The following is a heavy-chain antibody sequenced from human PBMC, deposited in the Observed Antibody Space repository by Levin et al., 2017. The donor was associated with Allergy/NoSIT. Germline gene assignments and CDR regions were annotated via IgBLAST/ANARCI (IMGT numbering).Heavy chain of an antibody. CDR3: AREADYYDSSGYYRYFDY. V-gene: IGHV3-66*01. CDR2: IYSGGST. Sequence: GESLKISCAASGFTVSSNYMSWVRQAPGKGLEWVSVIYSGGSTYYADSVKGRFTISRDNSKNTLYLQMNSLRAEDTAVYYCAREADYYDSSGYYRYFDYWGQGTLVTVSS. CDR1: GFTVSSNY. J-gene: IGHJ4*02. D-gene: IGHD3-22*01.